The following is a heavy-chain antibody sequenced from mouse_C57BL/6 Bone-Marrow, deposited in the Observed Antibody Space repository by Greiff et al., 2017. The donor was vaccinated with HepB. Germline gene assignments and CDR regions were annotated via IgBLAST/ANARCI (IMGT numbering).Heavy chain of an antibody. D-gene: IGHD1-1*01. V-gene: IGHV1-22*01. CDR1: GYTFTDYN. CDR2: INPNNGGT. CDR3: ARGLLRFDY. J-gene: IGHJ2*01. Sequence: VHVKQSGPELVKPGASVKMSCKASGYTFTDYNMHWVKQSHGKSLEWIGYINPNNGGTSYNQKFKGKATLTVNKSSSTAYMELRSLTSEDSAVYYCARGLLRFDYWGQGTTLTVSS.